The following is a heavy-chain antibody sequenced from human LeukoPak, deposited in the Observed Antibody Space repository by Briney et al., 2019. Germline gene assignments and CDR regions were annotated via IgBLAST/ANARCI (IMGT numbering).Heavy chain of an antibody. Sequence: GGSLRLSCAASGFTFSSYAMSWVRQAPGKGLEWVSAISGSGGSTYYADSVKGRFTISRDNSKNTLYPQMNSLRAEDTAVYYCAKVGDDDYYYGMDVWGQGTTVTVSS. CDR2: ISGSGGST. J-gene: IGHJ6*02. CDR3: AKVGDDDYYYGMDV. CDR1: GFTFSSYA. D-gene: IGHD3-16*01. V-gene: IGHV3-23*01.